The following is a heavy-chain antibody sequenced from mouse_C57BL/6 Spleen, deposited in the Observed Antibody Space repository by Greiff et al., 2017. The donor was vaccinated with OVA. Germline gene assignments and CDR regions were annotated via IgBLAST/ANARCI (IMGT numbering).Heavy chain of an antibody. CDR3: ARSRITTVVAYYAMDY. CDR2: INPNNGGT. Sequence: EVQLQQSGPELVKPGASVKISCKASGYTFTDYYMNWVKQSHGKSLEWIGDINPNNGGTSYNQKFKGKATLTVDKSSSTAYMELRSLTSEDSAVYYCARSRITTVVAYYAMDYWGQGTSVTVSS. D-gene: IGHD1-1*01. CDR1: GYTFTDYY. V-gene: IGHV1-26*01. J-gene: IGHJ4*01.